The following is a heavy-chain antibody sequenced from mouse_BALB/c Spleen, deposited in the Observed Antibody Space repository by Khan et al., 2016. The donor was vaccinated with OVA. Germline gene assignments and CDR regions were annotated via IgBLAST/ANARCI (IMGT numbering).Heavy chain of an antibody. Sequence: QIQLVQSGPELKKPGETVRISCKASGYTFTTAGIQWVQKMPGKGLKWIGWINTHSGVPKYAEDFKGRFAFSLEISISTAYLQITTLKNEETVTYFSARGGAAYYRTDGGAMEYWGQGTSVTVSS. J-gene: IGHJ4*01. CDR2: INTHSGVP. D-gene: IGHD2-12*01. CDR1: GYTFTTAG. V-gene: IGHV9-4*02. CDR3: ARGGAAYYRTDGGAMEY.